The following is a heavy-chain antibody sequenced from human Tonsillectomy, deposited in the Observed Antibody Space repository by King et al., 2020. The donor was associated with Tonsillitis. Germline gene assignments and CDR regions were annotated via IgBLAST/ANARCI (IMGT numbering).Heavy chain of an antibody. V-gene: IGHV4-59*02. CDR3: ARDGGYCGGDCYSGFDL. Sequence: VQLQESGPGLVKPSGTLSLTCTVSGGPVSSYYWSWIRQPPGKGLEWIGYFYYSGSTNYSPSLKSRVTISADMSKNQLSLRLSSVTAADTAVYYCARDGGYCGGDCYSGFDLWGQGSLVIVSS. J-gene: IGHJ5*02. CDR2: FYYSGST. D-gene: IGHD2-21*02. CDR1: GGPVSSYY.